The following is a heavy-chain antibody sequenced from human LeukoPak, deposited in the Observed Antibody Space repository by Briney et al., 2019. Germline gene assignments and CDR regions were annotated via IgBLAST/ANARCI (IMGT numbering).Heavy chain of an antibody. CDR3: ARGELLSFDY. V-gene: IGHV4-30-4*01. D-gene: IGHD2/OR15-2a*01. CDR2: IYYSGST. CDR1: GGSISSGDYY. J-gene: IGHJ4*02. Sequence: SETLSLTCTVSGGSISSGDYYWRWIRQPPGKGLEWIGYIYYSGSTYYNPSLKSRVTISVDTSKNQFSLKLSSVTAADTAVYYCARGELLSFDYWGQGTLVTVSS.